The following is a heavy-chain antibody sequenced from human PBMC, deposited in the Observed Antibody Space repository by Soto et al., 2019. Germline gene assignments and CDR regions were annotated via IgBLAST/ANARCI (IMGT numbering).Heavy chain of an antibody. V-gene: IGHV1-69*01. CDR2: IIPIFGTA. CDR3: ARGGYSGYEPEEYYYYYGMDV. Sequence: QVQLVQSGAEVKKPGSSVKVSCKASGGTFSSYAISWVRQAPGQGLEWMGGIIPIFGTANYAQKFQGRVTITADESTSTAYMERSSLRSEDTAVYYCARGGYSGYEPEEYYYYYGMDVWGQGTTVTVSS. D-gene: IGHD5-12*01. J-gene: IGHJ6*02. CDR1: GGTFSSYA.